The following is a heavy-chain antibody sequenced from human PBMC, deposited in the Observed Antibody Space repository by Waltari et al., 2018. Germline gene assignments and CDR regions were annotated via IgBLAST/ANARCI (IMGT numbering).Heavy chain of an antibody. CDR1: GGTFSSYA. Sequence: QVQLVQSGAEVKKPGSSVKVSCKASGGTFSSYAIIWVRQSPGQGLEWMGGIIPIFGTANYAQKFQGRVTITADESTSTAYMELSSLRSEDTAVYYCARYDYYDSTNAFDIWGQGTMVTVSS. CDR2: IIPIFGTA. J-gene: IGHJ3*02. D-gene: IGHD3-22*01. CDR3: ARYDYYDSTNAFDI. V-gene: IGHV1-69*01.